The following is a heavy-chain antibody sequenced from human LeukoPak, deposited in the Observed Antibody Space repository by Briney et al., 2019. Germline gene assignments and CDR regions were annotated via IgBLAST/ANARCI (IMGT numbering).Heavy chain of an antibody. CDR2: IYYSGST. D-gene: IGHD6-19*01. CDR1: GGSISSGDYY. V-gene: IGHV4-30-4*01. Sequence: SETLSLTCTVSGGSISSGDYYWSWIRQPPGKGLEWIGYIYYSGSTYYNPSLKSRVTISVDTSKNQFSLKLSSVTAADTAVYYCARSLIAVAVDRQWFDPWGQGTLVTVSS. J-gene: IGHJ5*02. CDR3: ARSLIAVAVDRQWFDP.